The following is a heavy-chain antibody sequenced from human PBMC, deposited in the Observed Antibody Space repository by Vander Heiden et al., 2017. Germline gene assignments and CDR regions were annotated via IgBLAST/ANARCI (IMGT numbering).Heavy chain of an antibody. Sequence: EVQLLESGGGLVQPGGSLRLSCAASGLTFSNYAMSWVRQAQGKGLEWVSAISDSAGTTYYADSVKGRFTISRDNSKNTLYLQVNSLRAEDTAVYYCAKEALLAGRPFDPWGQGTLVTVSS. D-gene: IGHD2-15*01. J-gene: IGHJ5*02. CDR3: AKEALLAGRPFDP. CDR1: GLTFSNYA. CDR2: ISDSAGTT. V-gene: IGHV3-23*01.